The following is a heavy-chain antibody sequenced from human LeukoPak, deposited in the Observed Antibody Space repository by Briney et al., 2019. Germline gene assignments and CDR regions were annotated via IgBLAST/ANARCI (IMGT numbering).Heavy chain of an antibody. Sequence: GGSLRLSCAASGFTFDDYAMHWVRQAPGKGLEWVSGISWNSGSIGYADSVKGRFTISRDNAKNSLYLQMNSLRAEDTALYYCAKDIIRYPLNYFDYWGQGTLVTVSS. J-gene: IGHJ4*02. D-gene: IGHD1-1*01. V-gene: IGHV3-9*01. CDR1: GFTFDDYA. CDR2: ISWNSGSI. CDR3: AKDIIRYPLNYFDY.